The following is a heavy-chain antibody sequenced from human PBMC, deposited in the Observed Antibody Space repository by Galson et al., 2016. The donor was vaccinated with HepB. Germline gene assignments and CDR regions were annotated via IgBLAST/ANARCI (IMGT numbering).Heavy chain of an antibody. CDR1: GFTFSSYE. V-gene: IGHV3-48*03. D-gene: IGHD5-24*01. Sequence: SLRLSCAASGFTFSSYEMNWVRQAPGKGLEWVSYISSSGSTIYYPDSVKGRFTISRDNAKNSLYLQMNSLRAEDTAVYYCAREFALEMGGDYWGQGTLVTVSS. CDR3: AREFALEMGGDY. J-gene: IGHJ4*02. CDR2: ISSSGSTI.